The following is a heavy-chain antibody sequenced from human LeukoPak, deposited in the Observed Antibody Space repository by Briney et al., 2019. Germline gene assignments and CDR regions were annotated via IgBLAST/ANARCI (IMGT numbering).Heavy chain of an antibody. D-gene: IGHD4-23*01. CDR2: INHSGRT. CDR1: GGSFFGSH. Sequence: SETLSLTCAVSGGSFFGSHWNWIRQSPEKGLEWIGGINHSGRTNYNPSLQSRVTISVDSSKSQFFLKLTSVTAADTAVYYGARDPTTVVTLPYCFDFWGQGTLVSVSA. V-gene: IGHV4-34*01. CDR3: ARDPTTVVTLPYCFDF. J-gene: IGHJ4*02.